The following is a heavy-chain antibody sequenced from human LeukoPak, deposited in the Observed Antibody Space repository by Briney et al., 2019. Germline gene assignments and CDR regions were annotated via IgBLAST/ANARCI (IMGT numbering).Heavy chain of an antibody. J-gene: IGHJ4*02. V-gene: IGHV1-2*02. CDR1: GYTFTGYY. D-gene: IGHD3-3*01. Sequence: ASVKVSCKASGYTFTGYYMHWVRQAPGQGLEWMGWIDPNSGGTNYAQKFQGRVIMTRDTSISTAYMELSRLRSDDTAVYYCARGGNIWSGSRPYFDYWGQGTLVIVSS. CDR2: IDPNSGGT. CDR3: ARGGNIWSGSRPYFDY.